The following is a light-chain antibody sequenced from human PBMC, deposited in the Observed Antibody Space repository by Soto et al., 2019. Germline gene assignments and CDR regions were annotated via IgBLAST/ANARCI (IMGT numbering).Light chain of an antibody. CDR2: DVS. Sequence: QSALTQPRSVSGSPGQSVTISCTGTSSDVGGYNYVSWYQQHPGNAPKLMMYDVSKRPSGVPERFSDSMSGNKASLTIAGLHAEDQADYYCCSYSGSYTVVFGRGTK. CDR3: CSYSGSYTVV. V-gene: IGLV2-11*01. J-gene: IGLJ3*02. CDR1: SSDVGGYNY.